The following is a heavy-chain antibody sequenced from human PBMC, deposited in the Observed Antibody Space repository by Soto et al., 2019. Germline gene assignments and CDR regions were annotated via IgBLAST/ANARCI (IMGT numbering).Heavy chain of an antibody. V-gene: IGHV3-48*01. J-gene: IGHJ6*03. CDR2: VSISSDTI. Sequence: FLRLPCACSSFMFISHGMDLVLHSPVKLLGWVAYVSISSDTIYYADSVNGRFTISRDNANNSLYLHMNSLRAADTAVYYCARDPRYCSGGNCYSSYYYYSRHVWGIGTTVTVSS. CDR1: SFMFISHG. CDR3: ARDPRYCSGGNCYSSYYYYSRHV. D-gene: IGHD2-15*01.